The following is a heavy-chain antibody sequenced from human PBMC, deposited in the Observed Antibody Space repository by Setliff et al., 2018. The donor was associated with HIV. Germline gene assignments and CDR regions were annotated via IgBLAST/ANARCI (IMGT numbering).Heavy chain of an antibody. Sequence: PGGSLRLSCAASGLTVSSNYMSWVRQAPGKGLEWVSVIYTGTGTYYADSVKGRFTISRDNSKNTLYLQMNSLRVEDTAVYYCARDRSATMRRGVPVEMGLIDLWGQGTLVTVSS. V-gene: IGHV3-66*02. CDR3: ARDRSATMRRGVPVEMGLIDL. CDR2: IYTGTGT. CDR1: GLTVSSNY. J-gene: IGHJ4*02. D-gene: IGHD3-10*01.